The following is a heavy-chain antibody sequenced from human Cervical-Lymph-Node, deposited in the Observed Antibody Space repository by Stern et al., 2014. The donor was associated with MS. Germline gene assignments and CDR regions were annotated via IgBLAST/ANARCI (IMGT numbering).Heavy chain of an antibody. Sequence: QVQLVESGSEVRKPGSSVNVTCKASGCTFRNFAVNWVRQAPGQGLEWVGGIIPGFGTPTYSQKFQDRVTIFSDESTNTVYVELSSLTTDDTATYFCASAHPATRRGYKGMNVWGQGTTIAVSS. CDR1: GCTFRNFA. V-gene: IGHV1-69*01. J-gene: IGHJ6*02. CDR3: ASAHPATRRGYKGMNV. D-gene: IGHD2-2*01. CDR2: IIPGFGTP.